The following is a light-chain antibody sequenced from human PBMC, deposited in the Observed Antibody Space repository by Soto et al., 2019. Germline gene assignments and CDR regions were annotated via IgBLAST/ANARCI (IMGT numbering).Light chain of an antibody. CDR2: DAT. CDR3: QQYGSTTWT. J-gene: IGKJ1*01. V-gene: IGKV3D-20*01. Sequence: VVLTQFPGTLSLSPGETATLSCGASQRVSNNFLGWYQQKPGLPPRLLIYDATSRANGIPERFSGRGSGTHFTLTISRLEPEDFAVYYCQQYGSTTWTFGRGTKVDIX. CDR1: QRVSNNF.